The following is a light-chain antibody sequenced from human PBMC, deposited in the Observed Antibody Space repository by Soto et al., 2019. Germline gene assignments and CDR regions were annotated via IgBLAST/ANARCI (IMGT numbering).Light chain of an antibody. CDR1: SSDVGGYNY. V-gene: IGLV2-14*01. CDR2: DVS. Sequence: QSALTQPASVSGSPGQSITISCTGTSSDVGGYNYVSWYQQHPGKAPKLMIYDVSNRPSGVSNRFSGSKSCNTASLTISGLQAEDEADYYCSSYTSSSTLGLVFGTGTKVTVL. CDR3: SSYTSSSTLGLV. J-gene: IGLJ1*01.